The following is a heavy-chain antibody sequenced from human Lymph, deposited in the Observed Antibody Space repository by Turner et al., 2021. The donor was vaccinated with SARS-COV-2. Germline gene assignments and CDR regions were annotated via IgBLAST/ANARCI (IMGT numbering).Heavy chain of an antibody. CDR3: GVGPTRWYFQH. CDR2: FFYSGST. J-gene: IGHJ1*01. V-gene: IGHV4-39*01. CDR1: GGSISSSSYY. D-gene: IGHD1-26*01. Sequence: QLQLQESGPGLVTPSETLSLTCTVSGGSISSSSYYWGWIRQPPGKGLEWIGNFFYSGSTYYNPSLKSRVTISEDTSKNQFSLKLTSVTAADTAVYYCGVGPTRWYFQHWGQGTLVTVSS.